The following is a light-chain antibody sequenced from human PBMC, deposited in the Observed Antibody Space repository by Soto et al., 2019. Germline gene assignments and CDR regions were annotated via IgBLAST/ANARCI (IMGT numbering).Light chain of an antibody. J-gene: IGLJ2*01. Sequence: QSALTQPASVSGSPGQSITISCTGSSRDVGAYNYVSWYQQHPGKAPRLMIYEVTNRPSGVSNRFSGSKSGNTASLTISGLRAEDEADYYCSSYTSGSTLEVFGGGTKLTVL. CDR1: SRDVGAYNY. V-gene: IGLV2-14*01. CDR3: SSYTSGSTLEV. CDR2: EVT.